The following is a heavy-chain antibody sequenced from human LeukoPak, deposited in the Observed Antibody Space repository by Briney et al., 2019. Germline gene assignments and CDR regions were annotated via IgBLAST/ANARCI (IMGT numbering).Heavy chain of an antibody. CDR2: ISAYNGNT. CDR3: ARSMGSPEYYYYYYGMDV. Sequence: VASVKVSCKASGYTFTSYGISWVRQAPGQGLEWMGWISAYNGNTNYAQKLQGRVTMTTDTSTSTAYMELRSLRSDDTAVYYCARSMGSPEYYYYYYGMDVWGQGTTVTVSS. CDR1: GYTFTSYG. V-gene: IGHV1-18*01. D-gene: IGHD2-8*01. J-gene: IGHJ6*02.